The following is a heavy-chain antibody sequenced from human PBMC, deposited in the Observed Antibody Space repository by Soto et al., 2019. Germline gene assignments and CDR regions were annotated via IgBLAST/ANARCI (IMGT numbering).Heavy chain of an antibody. CDR3: AKDLGAYCSGGSCTLFDI. CDR1: GFTFSSYA. CDR2: ISGSGGST. J-gene: IGHJ3*02. D-gene: IGHD2-15*01. V-gene: IGHV3-23*01. Sequence: EVQLLESGGGLVQPGGSLRLSCAASGFTFSSYAMSWVRQAPGKGLEWVSAISGSGGSTYHADSVKGRFTISRDNSKNTLYVQMNSLRAEDTAVYYCAKDLGAYCSGGSCTLFDIWGQGTMVTVSS.